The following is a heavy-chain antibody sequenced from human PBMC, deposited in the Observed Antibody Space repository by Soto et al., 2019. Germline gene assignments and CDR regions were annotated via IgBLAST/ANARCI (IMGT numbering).Heavy chain of an antibody. CDR2: IKSKTDGGTT. Sequence: GGSLRLSCAASGFTFSNAWMSWVRQAPGKGLEWVGRIKSKTDGGTTDYAAPVKGRFTISRDDSKNTLYLQMNSLKTEDTAVYYCTTDEVQQWDTINFDYWGQGTLVTVSS. V-gene: IGHV3-15*01. CDR3: TTDEVQQWDTINFDY. CDR1: GFTFSNAW. J-gene: IGHJ4*02. D-gene: IGHD6-19*01.